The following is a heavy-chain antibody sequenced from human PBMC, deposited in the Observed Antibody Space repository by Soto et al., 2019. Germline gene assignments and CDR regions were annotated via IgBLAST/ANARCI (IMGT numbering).Heavy chain of an antibody. CDR2: KSKTDGGTT. Sequence: PGGSLRLSCAAFGFTFSNAWMSWVRQAPGKGLEWVGRKSKTDGGTTDYAAPVKGRFTISRDDSKNTLYLQMNSLKTEDTAVYYCTTDPWGIAVAGTGGMDVWGQGTTVTVS. J-gene: IGHJ6*02. V-gene: IGHV3-15*01. CDR1: GFTFSNAW. CDR3: TTDPWGIAVAGTGGMDV. D-gene: IGHD6-19*01.